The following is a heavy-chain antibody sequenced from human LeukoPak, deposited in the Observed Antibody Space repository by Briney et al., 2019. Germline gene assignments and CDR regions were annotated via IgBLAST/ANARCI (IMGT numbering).Heavy chain of an antibody. CDR2: IYYSGST. V-gene: IGHV4-59*01. D-gene: IGHD3-22*01. CDR3: ARVFGDHYDSSGYHYYYYMDV. Sequence: SETLSLTCTVSGGSISSYYWSWIRQPPGKGLEWIGYIYYSGSTNYNPSLKSRVTISVDTSKNQFSLKLSSVTAADTAVYYCARVFGDHYDSSGYHYYYYMDVWGKGTTVTVSS. J-gene: IGHJ6*03. CDR1: GGSISSYY.